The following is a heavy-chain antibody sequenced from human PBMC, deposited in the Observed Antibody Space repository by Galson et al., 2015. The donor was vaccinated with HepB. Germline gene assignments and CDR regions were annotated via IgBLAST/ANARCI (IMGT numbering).Heavy chain of an antibody. CDR1: GYTLTDLS. V-gene: IGHV1-24*01. J-gene: IGHJ3*02. CDR2: FDPEDGEK. D-gene: IGHD6-13*01. CDR3: ATGLRIAAAGTKGAFDI. Sequence: SVKVSCKVSGYTLTDLSMHWVRQAPGKGLEWMGGFDPEDGEKIYAQKFQGRVTMTEDTSTDTAYMELSSLRSEDTAVYYCATGLRIAAAGTKGAFDIWGQGTMVTVSS.